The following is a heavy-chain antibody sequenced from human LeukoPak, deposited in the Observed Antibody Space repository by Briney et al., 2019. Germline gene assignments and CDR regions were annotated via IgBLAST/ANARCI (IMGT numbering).Heavy chain of an antibody. D-gene: IGHD6-6*01. CDR1: GFTFDDYG. CDR2: INWNGGST. CDR3: ARESLEYSSSSEGYWFDP. Sequence: PGGSLRLSCAASGFTFDDYGMSWARQAPGKGLEWVSGINWNGGSTGYADSVKGRFTISRDNAKNSLYLQMNSLRAEDTALYYCARESLEYSSSSEGYWFDPWGQGTLVTVSS. J-gene: IGHJ5*02. V-gene: IGHV3-20*04.